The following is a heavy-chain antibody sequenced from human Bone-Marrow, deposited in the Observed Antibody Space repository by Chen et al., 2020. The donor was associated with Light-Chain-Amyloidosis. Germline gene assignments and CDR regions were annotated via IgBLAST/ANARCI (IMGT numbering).Heavy chain of an antibody. Sequence: QLQLQESGPGLVRPSETLSLTCTVAGGSISSSTFYWGWIRQAPGKGLEWIGSIWHTGNTHYRSSLQSRVTISVDTAKNEFSLTMTSVTAADTAIYYCAKDGLTPDTMSGYFDLWSRGTLVTVSS. CDR3: AKDGLTPDTMSGYFDL. CDR2: IWHTGNT. D-gene: IGHD3-10*02. V-gene: IGHV4-39*07. J-gene: IGHJ2*01. CDR1: GGSISSSTFY.